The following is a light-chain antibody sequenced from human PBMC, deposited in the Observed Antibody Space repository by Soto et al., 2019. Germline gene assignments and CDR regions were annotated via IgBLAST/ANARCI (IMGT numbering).Light chain of an antibody. V-gene: IGKV3-20*01. J-gene: IGKJ4*01. CDR1: QSVSSNY. CDR2: GAS. Sequence: EIVLTQSPGTLSLSPGERATLSCRASQSVSSNYLAWYQQKRGQPPRLLIYGASIRATGIPDRFSGSGSGTDFTLTISRLEPEDFAVYYCQQYGSSPLTXGGGTKVDI. CDR3: QQYGSSPLT.